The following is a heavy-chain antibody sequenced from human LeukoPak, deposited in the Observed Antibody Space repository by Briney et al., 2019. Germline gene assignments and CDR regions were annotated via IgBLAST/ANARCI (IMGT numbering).Heavy chain of an antibody. CDR1: GFTVITND. Sequence: GGSLRLSCAASGFTVITNDMTWVRQAPGKGLEWVSVLYSDGNTKYADSVQGRFTISRDQSKNTLYLEINSLSPDHTAVYYCARGVEPLAANTLAYWGQGTLVTVSS. CDR2: LYSDGNT. J-gene: IGHJ4*02. CDR3: ARGVEPLAANTLAY. D-gene: IGHD1-14*01. V-gene: IGHV3-53*01.